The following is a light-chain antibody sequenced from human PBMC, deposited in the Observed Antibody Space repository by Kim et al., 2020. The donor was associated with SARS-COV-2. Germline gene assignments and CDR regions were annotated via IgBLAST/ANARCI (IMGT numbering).Light chain of an antibody. V-gene: IGLV3-19*01. CDR2: GET. CDR3: QTRDSSGKLRV. J-gene: IGLJ2*01. CDR1: GGANSF. Sequence: SGPKVRITCQGGGGANSFATWDQQKPGQAPLLVFYGETTRPPGIPDRFSGSRSGNTASLTITGAQAEDEADYYCQTRDSSGKLRVFGGGTQLTVL.